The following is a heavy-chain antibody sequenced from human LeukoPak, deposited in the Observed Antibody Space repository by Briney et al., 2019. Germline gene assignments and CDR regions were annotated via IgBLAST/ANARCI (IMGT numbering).Heavy chain of an antibody. V-gene: IGHV1-46*01. J-gene: IGHJ6*03. CDR3: AKSPVAARPDYFQFMDV. Sequence: ASVKVSCKASGYTFTSYYMHWVRQAPGQGLEWMGIINPSGGSTSYAQKFQGRVTITTDESTTTVYMELSSLRSEDTAVFYCAKSPVAARPDYFQFMDVWGTGTTVTVSS. CDR1: GYTFTSYY. D-gene: IGHD6-6*01. CDR2: INPSGGST.